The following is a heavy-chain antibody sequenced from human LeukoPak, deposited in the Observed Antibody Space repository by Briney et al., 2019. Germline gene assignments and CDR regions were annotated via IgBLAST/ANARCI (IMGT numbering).Heavy chain of an antibody. Sequence: GGSLRLSCAASGFTFSSYWMSWVRQAPGKGLECVANIKQDGNQKYYVDSVKGRFTISRDNAKNSLYLQMNSLRSEDTAVYYCARDVGPNDYVDYWGQGTLVTVSS. D-gene: IGHD2-8*01. CDR1: GFTFSSYW. J-gene: IGHJ4*02. CDR3: ARDVGPNDYVDY. V-gene: IGHV3-7*01. CDR2: IKQDGNQK.